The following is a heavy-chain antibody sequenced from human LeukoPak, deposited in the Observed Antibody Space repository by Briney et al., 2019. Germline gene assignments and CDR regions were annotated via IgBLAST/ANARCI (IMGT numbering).Heavy chain of an antibody. CDR3: ARGPSYSSSWPQNYYYYMDV. J-gene: IGHJ6*03. CDR1: GGSISSSSYY. CDR2: IYYSGST. V-gene: IGHV4-39*07. D-gene: IGHD6-13*01. Sequence: KPSETLSLTCTVSGGSISSSSYYWGWIRQPPGKGLEWIGSIYYSGSTYYNPSLKSRVTISVDTSKNQFSLKLSSVTAADTAVYYCARGPSYSSSWPQNYYYYMDVWGKGTTVTVSS.